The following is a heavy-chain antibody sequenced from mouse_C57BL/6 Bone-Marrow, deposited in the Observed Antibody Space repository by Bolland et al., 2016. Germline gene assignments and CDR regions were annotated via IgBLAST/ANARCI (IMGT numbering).Heavy chain of an antibody. D-gene: IGHD2-5*01. J-gene: IGHJ3*01. Sequence: SGGTKYNEKFKSKATLTVDKPSSTAYMQLSSLTSEDSAVYYCARDVSNYEAWFAYWGQGTLV. CDR3: ARDVSNYEAWFAY. CDR2: SGGT. V-gene: IGHV1-72*01.